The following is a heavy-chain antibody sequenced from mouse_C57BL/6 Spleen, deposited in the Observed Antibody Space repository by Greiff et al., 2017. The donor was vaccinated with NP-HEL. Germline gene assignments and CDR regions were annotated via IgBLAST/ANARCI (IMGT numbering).Heavy chain of an antibody. D-gene: IGHD2-1*01. CDR3: ARYGNLAY. CDR2: IHPNSGST. V-gene: IGHV1-64*01. CDR1: GYTFTSYW. J-gene: IGHJ3*01. Sequence: VQRVESGAELVKPGASVKLSCKASGYTFTSYWMHWVKQRPGQGLEWIGMIHPNSGSTNYNEKFKSKATLTVDKSSSTAYMQLSSLTSEDSAVYYCARYGNLAYWGQGTLVTVSA.